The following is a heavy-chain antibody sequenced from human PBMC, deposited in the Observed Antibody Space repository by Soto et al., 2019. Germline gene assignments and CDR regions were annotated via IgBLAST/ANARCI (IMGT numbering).Heavy chain of an antibody. D-gene: IGHD5-18*01. Sequence: SETLSLTCTVSGGSISSSSYYWGWIRQPPGKGLEWIGSIYYSGSTYYNPSLKSRVTISVDTSKNQFSLKLSSVTAADTAVYYCARSPPGTAMVIVAYWGQGTLVTVS. CDR3: ARSPPGTAMVIVAY. CDR2: IYYSGST. V-gene: IGHV4-39*01. CDR1: GGSISSSSYY. J-gene: IGHJ4*02.